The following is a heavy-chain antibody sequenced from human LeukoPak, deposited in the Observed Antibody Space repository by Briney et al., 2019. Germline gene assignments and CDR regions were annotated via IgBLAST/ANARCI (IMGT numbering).Heavy chain of an antibody. J-gene: IGHJ4*02. D-gene: IGHD3-22*01. Sequence: SETLSLTCTVSGGSISSSSYYWGWIRQPPGKGLEWIGSIYYSGSTYYNPSPKSRVTISVDTSKNQFSLKLSSVTAADTAVYYCARHSGSSGYYSFDYWGQGTLVTVSS. CDR3: ARHSGSSGYYSFDY. V-gene: IGHV4-39*01. CDR1: GGSISSSSYY. CDR2: IYYSGST.